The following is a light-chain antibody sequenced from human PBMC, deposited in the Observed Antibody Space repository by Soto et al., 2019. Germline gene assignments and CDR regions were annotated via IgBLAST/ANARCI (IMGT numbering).Light chain of an antibody. CDR3: QQCYATPPT. J-gene: IGKJ4*01. V-gene: IGKV4-1*01. CDR1: QSVLYSSSNKNY. CDR2: WAS. Sequence: DIVMTQSPDSLAVSLGERATINCKSSQSVLYSSSNKNYLAWYQQKAGQPPKLLIHWASIRKFGVPDRFSGSGSGADFTLTISRLQAEDVAVYYCQQCYATPPTFGVGTKVKIK.